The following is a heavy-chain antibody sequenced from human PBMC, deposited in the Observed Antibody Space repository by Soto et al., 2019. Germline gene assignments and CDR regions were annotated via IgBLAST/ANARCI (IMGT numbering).Heavy chain of an antibody. V-gene: IGHV3-48*01. D-gene: IGHD2-2*01. Sequence: GGSLRLSCAASGFTFSTYSMNWVRQAPGKGLEWVSYISSTGNTIYYPDSVKGRFTISRDTAKKSLYLQMNSLRAEDTAVYYCAKEVVPAGYAGDFDYWGQGTLVTVSS. CDR2: ISSTGNTI. CDR3: AKEVVPAGYAGDFDY. J-gene: IGHJ4*02. CDR1: GFTFSTYS.